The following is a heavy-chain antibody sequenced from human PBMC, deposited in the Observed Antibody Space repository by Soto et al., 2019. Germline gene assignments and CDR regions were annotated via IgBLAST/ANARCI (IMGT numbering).Heavy chain of an antibody. CDR1: GFTFSIYA. CDR3: AKALWFGDRVPFDY. D-gene: IGHD3-10*01. CDR2: ISGSGGST. Sequence: VGSLRLSCAASGFTFSIYAMSWVRHAPGKGLEWVSAISGSGGSTYYADSVKGRFTISRDNSKNTLYLQMNSLRAEDTAVYYCAKALWFGDRVPFDYWGQGTLVTVSS. J-gene: IGHJ4*02. V-gene: IGHV3-23*01.